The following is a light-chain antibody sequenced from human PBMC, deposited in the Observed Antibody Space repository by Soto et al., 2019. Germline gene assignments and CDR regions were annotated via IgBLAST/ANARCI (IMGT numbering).Light chain of an antibody. V-gene: IGKV1-39*01. Sequence: DVQLTQSPSSLTASVGDRVTITCRASHNIIKYVNWYQKKPGQAPKLLIYDASTPPSAIPARFSGSGFGTDSTLTIDSLQPEDFATYDSQQSYTIVTFGQGTRLEIK. CDR2: DAS. CDR1: HNIIKY. CDR3: QQSYTIVT. J-gene: IGKJ5*01.